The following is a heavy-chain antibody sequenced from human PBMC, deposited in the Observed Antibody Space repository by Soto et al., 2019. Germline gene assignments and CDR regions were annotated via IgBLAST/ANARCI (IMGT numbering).Heavy chain of an antibody. CDR3: ARAVFWSGSYYFDY. J-gene: IGHJ4*02. CDR1: GYTFTSYA. CDR2: INAGNGNT. V-gene: IGHV1-3*01. Sequence: ASVKVSCKASGYTFTSYAMHWVRQAPGQRLEWMGWINAGNGNTKYSQKFQGRVTITRDTSASTAYMELSSLRSEDTAVYYCARAVFWSGSYYFDYWGQGTLVTVSS. D-gene: IGHD3-3*01.